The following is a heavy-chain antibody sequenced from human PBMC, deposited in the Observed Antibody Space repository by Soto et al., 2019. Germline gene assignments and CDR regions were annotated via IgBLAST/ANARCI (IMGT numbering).Heavy chain of an antibody. J-gene: IGHJ6*02. D-gene: IGHD2-2*01. Sequence: GGSLRLSCAASGFTFSDYYMSWIRQAPGKGLEWVSYISSSSSYTNYADSVKGRFTISRDNAKNSLYLQMNSLRAEDTAVYYCARRYCSSTSCYDYYGMDVWGQGTTVTVSS. V-gene: IGHV3-11*06. CDR3: ARRYCSSTSCYDYYGMDV. CDR1: GFTFSDYY. CDR2: ISSSSSYT.